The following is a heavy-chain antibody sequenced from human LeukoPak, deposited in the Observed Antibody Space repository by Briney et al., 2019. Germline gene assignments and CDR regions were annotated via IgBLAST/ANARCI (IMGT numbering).Heavy chain of an antibody. CDR1: GFTFGSYG. V-gene: IGHV3-30*02. CDR2: IRYDGSNK. Sequence: GGSLRLSCAASGFTFGSYGMHWVRQAPGKGLEWVAFIRYDGSNKYYADSVKGRFTISRDNSKNTLYLQMNSLRAEDTAVYYCAKDRTEVAATPFDYWGQGTLVTVSS. J-gene: IGHJ4*02. D-gene: IGHD2-15*01. CDR3: AKDRTEVAATPFDY.